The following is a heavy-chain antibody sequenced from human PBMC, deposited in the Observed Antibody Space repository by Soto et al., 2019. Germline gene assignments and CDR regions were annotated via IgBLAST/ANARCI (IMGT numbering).Heavy chain of an antibody. CDR3: ARDFRITMVRGSRGCCGMDV. V-gene: IGHV3-7*04. J-gene: IGHJ6*02. Sequence: HPGGSLRLSCAASGFTFSSYWMSWVRQAPGKGLEWVANIKQDGSEKYYVDSVKGRFTISRDNAKNSLYLQMNSLRAEDTAVYYCARDFRITMVRGSRGCCGMDVWGQGTTVTVSS. CDR2: IKQDGSEK. CDR1: GFTFSSYW. D-gene: IGHD3-10*01.